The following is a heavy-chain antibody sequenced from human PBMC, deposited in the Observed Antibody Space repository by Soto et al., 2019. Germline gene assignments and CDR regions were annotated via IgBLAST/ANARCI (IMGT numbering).Heavy chain of an antibody. CDR3: AREHHTVRGVTLYYYYYGMDV. Sequence: SETLSLTCAVSGGSISSSNWWSWVRQPPGKGLEWIGEIYHSGSTNYNPSLKSRVTISVDKSKNQFSLKLSSVTAADTAVYYCAREHHTVRGVTLYYYYYGMDVWGQGTTVTVSS. CDR2: IYHSGST. V-gene: IGHV4-4*02. J-gene: IGHJ6*02. CDR1: GGSISSSNW. D-gene: IGHD3-10*01.